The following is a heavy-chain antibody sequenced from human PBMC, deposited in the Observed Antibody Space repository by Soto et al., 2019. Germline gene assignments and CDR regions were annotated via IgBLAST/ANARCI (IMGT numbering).Heavy chain of an antibody. V-gene: IGHV4-34*01. CDR2: INHSGST. J-gene: IGHJ5*02. CDR3: ARSTMVRGVPWLGP. Sequence: ETRSLTSAVYGGSFSGYYWSWIRQPPGKGLEWIGEINHSGSTNYTPSLKSRVTISLDTSKNQFSLRLSSVTAADTAVYYCARSTMVRGVPWLGPWGQGTLVTVSS. D-gene: IGHD3-10*01. CDR1: GGSFSGYY.